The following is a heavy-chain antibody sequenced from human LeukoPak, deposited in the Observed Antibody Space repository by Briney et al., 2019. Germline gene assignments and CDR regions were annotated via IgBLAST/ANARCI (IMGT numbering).Heavy chain of an antibody. V-gene: IGHV3-23*01. CDR2: ISGSGGST. J-gene: IGHJ5*02. D-gene: IGHD3-16*01. CDR1: AFTFRSYA. Sequence: GGSLRLSCAASAFTFRSYAMSWVRQAPGKGLEWLSVISGSGGSTYYADSVKGRFTISRDNSKNTLYLQMNSLRAEDTAVYYCAKYENFNWFDPWGQGTLVSVSS. CDR3: AKYENFNWFDP.